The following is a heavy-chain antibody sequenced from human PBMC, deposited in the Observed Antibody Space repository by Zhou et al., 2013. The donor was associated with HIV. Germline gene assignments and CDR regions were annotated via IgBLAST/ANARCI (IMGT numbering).Heavy chain of an antibody. J-gene: IGHJ4*02. CDR3: ARGGGELLIS. Sequence: QVQLVQSGAEVKKPGASVQVSCKASGYTVTSHHMHWVRQAPGQGLEWVGLIGPNDEGPIYAHQFLGRLTITRDTSTSTVYMALTNLISEDTAMYYCARGGGELLISWGQGTLVTVS. V-gene: IGHV1-46*01. CDR2: IGPNDEGP. CDR1: GYTVTSHH. D-gene: IGHD1-26*01.